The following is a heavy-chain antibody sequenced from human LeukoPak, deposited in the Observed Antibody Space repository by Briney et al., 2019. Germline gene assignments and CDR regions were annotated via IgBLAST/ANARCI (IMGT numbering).Heavy chain of an antibody. CDR1: GGSFSGYY. Sequence: SETLSLTCAVYGGSFSGYYWSWIRQPPGKGLEWIGEINHSGSTNYNPSLKSRVTISVDTSENQFSLKLSSVSAADTAVYYCARGKISDYWGQGTLVTVSS. J-gene: IGHJ4*02. CDR3: ARGKISDY. V-gene: IGHV4-34*01. CDR2: INHSGST.